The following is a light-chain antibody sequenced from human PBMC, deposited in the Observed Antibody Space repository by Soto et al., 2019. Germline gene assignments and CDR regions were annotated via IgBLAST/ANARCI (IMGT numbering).Light chain of an antibody. J-gene: IGKJ3*01. V-gene: IGKV3-20*01. CDR2: GAS. CDR1: QSVGSTY. CDR3: PQSASSPFA. Sequence: EIVLTQSPGTLSLSPGERATLSCRASQSVGSTYLAWYQQKPGQAPRLLIYGASSRATGIPDRFSGSGSGTDFTLTISRLEPEYFAVYYCPQSASSPFAFRPGTKVDIK.